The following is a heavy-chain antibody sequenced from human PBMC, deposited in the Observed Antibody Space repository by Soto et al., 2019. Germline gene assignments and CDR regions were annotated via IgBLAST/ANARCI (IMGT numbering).Heavy chain of an antibody. V-gene: IGHV6-1*01. D-gene: IGHD5-12*01. Sequence: PSQTLSLTCAISGDSVSSNSAAWNWIRQSPSRDLKWLGRTYYRSKWYNDYAVSVKSRITINPDTSKNQFSLQLNSVTPEDTAVYYCARDIVATADAKGFDYWGQGTLVTVSS. CDR1: GDSVSSNSAA. J-gene: IGHJ4*02. CDR2: TYYRSKWYN. CDR3: ARDIVATADAKGFDY.